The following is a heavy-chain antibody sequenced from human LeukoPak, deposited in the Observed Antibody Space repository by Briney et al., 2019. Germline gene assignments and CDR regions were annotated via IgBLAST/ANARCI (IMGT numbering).Heavy chain of an antibody. CDR1: GYSISSGYY. J-gene: IGHJ4*02. CDR2: IYHSGST. V-gene: IGHV4-38-2*01. CDR3: ARRPKGYCSGGSCYPFDY. D-gene: IGHD2-15*01. Sequence: PSETLSLTCAVSGYSISSGYYWGWIRQPPGKGLEWIGSIYHSGSTYYNPSLKSRVTISVDTSKNQFSLKLRSVTAADTAVYYCARRPKGYCSGGSCYPFDYWGQGTLATVSS.